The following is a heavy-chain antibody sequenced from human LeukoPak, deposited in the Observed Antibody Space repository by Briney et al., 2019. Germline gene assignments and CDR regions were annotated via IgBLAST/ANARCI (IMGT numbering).Heavy chain of an antibody. J-gene: IGHJ3*02. CDR1: GYSFTSYY. CDR2: INPSGGST. V-gene: IGHV1-46*01. D-gene: IGHD1-26*01. Sequence: ASVKVSCKTSGYSFTSYYIHWVRQAPGQGLEWMGIINPSGGSTTYAQKFQGRLTMASDTSTSTVYMELSSLRSEDTAMYYCTRSSAYYNEADIWGQGTMVTVSS. CDR3: TRSSAYYNEADI.